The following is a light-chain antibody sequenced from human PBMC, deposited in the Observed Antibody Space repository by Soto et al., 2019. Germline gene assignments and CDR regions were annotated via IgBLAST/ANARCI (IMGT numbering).Light chain of an antibody. V-gene: IGLV2-14*01. J-gene: IGLJ3*02. Sequence: QSVLTQPASVPGSPGQSITISCTGTSSDVGAYNYVSWYQQHPGKAPKLIIHDVSNRPSGVSNRFSGSKSGNTASLTISGLQAEDEADYYCSSYTTSTTLVFGGGTKLTVL. CDR2: DVS. CDR3: SSYTTSTTLV. CDR1: SSDVGAYNY.